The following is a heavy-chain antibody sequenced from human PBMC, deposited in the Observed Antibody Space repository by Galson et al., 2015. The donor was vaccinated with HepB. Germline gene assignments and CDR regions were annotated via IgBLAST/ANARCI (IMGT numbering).Heavy chain of an antibody. CDR3: ARSSGGSIYYYGMDV. J-gene: IGHJ6*02. V-gene: IGHV3-30-3*01. CDR1: GFTFSSYA. Sequence: SLRLSCAASGFTFSSYAMHWVHQAPGKGLEWVAVISYDGSNKYYADSVKGRFTISRDNSKNTLYLQMNSLRAEDTAVYYCARSSGGSIYYYGMDVWGQGTTVTVSS. CDR2: ISYDGSNK. D-gene: IGHD2-15*01.